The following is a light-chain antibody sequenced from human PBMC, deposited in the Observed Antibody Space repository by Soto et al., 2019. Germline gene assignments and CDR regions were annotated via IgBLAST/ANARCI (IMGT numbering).Light chain of an antibody. V-gene: IGKV1-6*01. CDR3: LQDYNDPPT. CDR2: DAS. CDR1: QGIRYD. J-gene: IGKJ1*01. Sequence: AIQMTQSPSSLSASVGDRVTITCRASQGIRYDLGWFQQKPGKAPKILIYDASNLHEGVPSRFSGSGSGTDFTLTISSLQPEDFATYYCLQDYNDPPTFGQGTKVEIK.